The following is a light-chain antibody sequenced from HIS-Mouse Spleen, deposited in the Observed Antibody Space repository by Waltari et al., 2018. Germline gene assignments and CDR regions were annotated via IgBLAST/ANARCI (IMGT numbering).Light chain of an antibody. CDR2: EDS. J-gene: IGLJ2*01. Sequence: SYELTQPPSVAVSPRQTARITCPGDAAPKKYAYWYQQKSGQAPVLVIYEDSKRPSGIPERFSGSSSGTMATLTISGAQVEDEADYYCYSTDSSGNHRVFGGGTKLTVL. V-gene: IGLV3-10*01. CDR1: AAPKKY. CDR3: YSTDSSGNHRV.